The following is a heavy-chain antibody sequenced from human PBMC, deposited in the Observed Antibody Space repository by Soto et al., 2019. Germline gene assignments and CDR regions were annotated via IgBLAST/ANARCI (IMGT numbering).Heavy chain of an antibody. CDR1: GGSVSSGSYY. D-gene: IGHD3-3*01. CDR3: ARGQAFWTGYYRMPYYFDY. V-gene: IGHV4-61*01. CDR2: LYYSGST. Sequence: SETLSLTCTVSGGSVSSGSYYWSWIRQPPGKGLEYIGYLYYSGSTNYNPSLKSRVTISVDTPKNQFSLKLTSVTAADTAIYYCARGQAFWTGYYRMPYYFDYWGQGTLVTVSS. J-gene: IGHJ4*02.